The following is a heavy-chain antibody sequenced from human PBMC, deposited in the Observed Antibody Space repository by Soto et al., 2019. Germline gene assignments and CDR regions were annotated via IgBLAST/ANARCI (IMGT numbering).Heavy chain of an antibody. CDR2: ISSSSSYI. J-gene: IGHJ4*02. Sequence: EVQLVESGGGLVKPGGSLRLSCAASGFTFSSYSMNWVRQAPGKGLEWVSSISSSSSYIYYADSVKGRFTISRDNAKNSLYLQMNSLRVEDTAVNYCATGGTADYDFWSGTPLDYWGQGTLVTVSS. CDR3: ATGGTADYDFWSGTPLDY. D-gene: IGHD3-3*01. CDR1: GFTFSSYS. V-gene: IGHV3-21*01.